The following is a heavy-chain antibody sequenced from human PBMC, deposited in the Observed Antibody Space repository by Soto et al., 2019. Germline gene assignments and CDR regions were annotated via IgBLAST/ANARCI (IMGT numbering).Heavy chain of an antibody. CDR1: GYTFTMYY. V-gene: IGHV1-46*01. J-gene: IGHJ6*02. D-gene: IGHD3-22*01. CDR2: INPSGGST. Sequence: ASVKVSGKASGYTFTMYYMHCVGQAPLQWRDGMGIINPSGGSTSYAQKFQGRVTMTRDTSTSTVYMELSSLRSEDTAVYYCARDLSADSSGYYGGDYYYGMDVWGQGTTVTVSS. CDR3: ARDLSADSSGYYGGDYYYGMDV.